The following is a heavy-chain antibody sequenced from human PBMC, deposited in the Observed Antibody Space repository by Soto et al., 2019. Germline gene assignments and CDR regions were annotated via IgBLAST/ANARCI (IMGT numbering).Heavy chain of an antibody. CDR2: IVVGSGNT. D-gene: IGHD3-3*01. J-gene: IGHJ4*02. CDR1: GFTFTSSA. Sequence: SVKVSCKASGFTFTSSAVQWVRQARGQRLEWIGWIVVGSGNTNYAQKFQERVTITRDMSTSTAYMELSSLRSEDTAVYYCAAGLTYYDFWSCPYGGFDYWGQATMVPVSS. V-gene: IGHV1-58*01. CDR3: AAGLTYYDFWSCPYGGFDY.